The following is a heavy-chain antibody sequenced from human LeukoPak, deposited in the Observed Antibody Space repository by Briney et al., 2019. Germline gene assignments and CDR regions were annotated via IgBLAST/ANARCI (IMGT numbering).Heavy chain of an antibody. CDR3: AKSMRVRGVFAGKTYYFDY. V-gene: IGHV3-23*01. CDR1: GFTFSSYA. Sequence: GGSLRLSCAASGFTFSSYAMSWVRQAPGEGLEWVSGISGGGETTYYADSVKGRFTISRDNSKNTLYLQMNSLRAEDTTVYYCAKSMRVRGVFAGKTYYFDYWGQGTLVTVSS. D-gene: IGHD3-10*01. J-gene: IGHJ4*02. CDR2: ISGGGETT.